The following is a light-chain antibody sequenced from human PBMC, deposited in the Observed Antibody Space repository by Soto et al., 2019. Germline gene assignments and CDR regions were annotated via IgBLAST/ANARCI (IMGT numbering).Light chain of an antibody. Sequence: EIVLTQSPGTLSLSPGERATLSCRASQSVSSSYLAWYQQKPGQAPRLLIYGASSRATGIPDRFSGSGSGTEFTLTISSLQSEDFAVYYCQQYDGSPITFGQGTRLEIK. CDR3: QQYDGSPIT. J-gene: IGKJ5*01. V-gene: IGKV3-20*01. CDR2: GAS. CDR1: QSVSSSY.